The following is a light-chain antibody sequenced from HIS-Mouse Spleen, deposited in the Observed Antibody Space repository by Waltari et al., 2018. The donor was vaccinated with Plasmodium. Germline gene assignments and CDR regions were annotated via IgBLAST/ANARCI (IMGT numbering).Light chain of an antibody. CDR2: DVS. CDR1: SSDVGGYNY. CDR3: SSYTSSSTWV. Sequence: QSALTQPASVSGPPGQSITISCTGTSSDVGGYNYFSWYQQHPGKAPKLMIYDVSNRPSGVSNRFSGSKSGNTASLTISGLQAEDEADYYCSSYTSSSTWVFGGGTKLTVL. J-gene: IGLJ3*02. V-gene: IGLV2-14*03.